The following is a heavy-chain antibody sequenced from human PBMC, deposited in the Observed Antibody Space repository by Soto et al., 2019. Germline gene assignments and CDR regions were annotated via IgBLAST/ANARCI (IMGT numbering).Heavy chain of an antibody. J-gene: IGHJ6*04. CDR1: GFSVSSNY. CDR2: TYSGGST. CDR3: ARASVV. V-gene: IGHV3-53*04. Sequence: HLVESGGGLVQPGGSLRLSCVASGFSVSSNYMSWVRRAPGKGLEWVSLTYSGGSTYYTDSVKGRFTVSRHDSGNTLYLQMNNLRVEDTAVYYCARASVVWGKGTTVTVSA.